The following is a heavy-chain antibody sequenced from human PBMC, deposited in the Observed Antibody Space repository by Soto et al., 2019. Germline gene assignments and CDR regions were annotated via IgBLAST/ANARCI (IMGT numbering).Heavy chain of an antibody. CDR2: IYYSGST. CDR1: GGSISSYC. V-gene: IGHV4-59*13. Sequence: SETLSLTCTVSGGSISSYCWSWIRQPPGKGLEWIGYIYYSGSTNYNPSLKSRVTISVDTSKNQFSLKLSSVTAADTAVYYCARGRSSYAYAPIYYYGMDVWGQGTTVTVS. D-gene: IGHD5-12*01. J-gene: IGHJ6*02. CDR3: ARGRSSYAYAPIYYYGMDV.